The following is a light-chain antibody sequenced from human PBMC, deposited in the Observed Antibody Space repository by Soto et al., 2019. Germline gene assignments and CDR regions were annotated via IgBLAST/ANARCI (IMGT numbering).Light chain of an antibody. Sequence: VLTQPPSASGTHGQRVTISCSGSSSNIGSNTVSWYQHLPGTAPKLLIYSNSQRPSGVPDRFSGSKSGTSASLAISGLQSEDEADYYCAAWDDTLNGLYVFGTGTKVTVL. J-gene: IGLJ1*01. CDR2: SNS. V-gene: IGLV1-44*01. CDR1: SSNIGSNT. CDR3: AAWDDTLNGLYV.